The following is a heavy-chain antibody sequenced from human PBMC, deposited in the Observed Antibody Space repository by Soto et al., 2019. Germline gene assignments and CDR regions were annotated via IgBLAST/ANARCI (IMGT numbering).Heavy chain of an antibody. J-gene: IGHJ4*02. CDR1: GFSLSTSGMC. CDR3: ARIFGLTGDVDY. Sequence: GSGPTLGEPTQTLTLTCTFSGFSLSTSGMCVSWIRQPPGKALEWLALIDWDDDKYYSTSLKTRLTISKDTSKNQVVLTMTNMDPVDTATYYCARIFGLTGDVDYWGQGTLVTVSS. CDR2: IDWDDDK. D-gene: IGHD7-27*01. V-gene: IGHV2-70*01.